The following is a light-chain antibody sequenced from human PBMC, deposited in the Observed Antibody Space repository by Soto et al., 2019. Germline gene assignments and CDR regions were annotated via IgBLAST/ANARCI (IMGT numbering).Light chain of an antibody. CDR1: QTINTY. CDR3: QQSYSIPRP. CDR2: AAF. J-gene: IGKJ2*01. Sequence: IQMTQPPSSLSASVGDRVTITCRASQTINTYLNWYQQKLGKAPKLLIYAAFTLQSGVPSRFSGSGSGTDFALTISSLQPEDFATYYCQQSYSIPRPFGQGTKLQIK. V-gene: IGKV1-39*01.